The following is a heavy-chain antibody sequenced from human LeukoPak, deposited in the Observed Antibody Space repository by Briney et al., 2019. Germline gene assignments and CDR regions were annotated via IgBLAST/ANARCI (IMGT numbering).Heavy chain of an antibody. V-gene: IGHV6-1*01. CDR3: ARDLAGFGGYSYGMVDY. Sequence: SQTLSLTCAISGDSVSSNSAAWNWIRQSPSSGVEWLGRTYYRSEWHNDYAVSVKSRIIISPDTSKIQFSLQLKSVTPEDTAVYYCARDLAGFGGYSYGMVDYWGQGTLVTVSS. CDR2: TYYRSEWHN. CDR1: GDSVSSNSAA. D-gene: IGHD5-18*01. J-gene: IGHJ4*02.